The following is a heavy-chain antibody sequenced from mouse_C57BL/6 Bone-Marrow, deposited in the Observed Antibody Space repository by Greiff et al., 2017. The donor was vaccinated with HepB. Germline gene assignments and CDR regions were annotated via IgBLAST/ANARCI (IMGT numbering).Heavy chain of an antibody. V-gene: IGHV10-1*01. D-gene: IGHD2-14*01. Sequence: EVKLVESGGGLVQPKGSLKLSCAASGFSFNTYAMNWVRQAPGKGLEWVARIRSKSNNYATYYADSVKDRFTISRDDSESMLYLQMNNLKTEDTAMYYCVRHDYRRHYYAMDYWGQGTSVTVSS. CDR3: VRHDYRRHYYAMDY. CDR2: IRSKSNNYAT. CDR1: GFSFNTYA. J-gene: IGHJ4*01.